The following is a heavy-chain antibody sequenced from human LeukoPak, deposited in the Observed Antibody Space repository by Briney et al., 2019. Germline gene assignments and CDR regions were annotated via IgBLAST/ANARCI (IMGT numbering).Heavy chain of an antibody. CDR1: GGSLSSSSYY. Sequence: ASETLSLTCTVSGGSLSSSSYYWGWVRQPPGKGLEWIGNIYYSGSTYYNPSLKSRLTISLDTSKNQFSLKLTSVTAADTAIYYCAQSLGSGNWIGNWFDPWGQGTLVTVSS. CDR3: AQSLGSGNWIGNWFDP. J-gene: IGHJ5*02. CDR2: IYYSGST. V-gene: IGHV4-39*01. D-gene: IGHD1-1*01.